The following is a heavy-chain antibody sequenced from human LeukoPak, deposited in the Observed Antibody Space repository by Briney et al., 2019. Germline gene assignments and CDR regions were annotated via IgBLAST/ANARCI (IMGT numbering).Heavy chain of an antibody. Sequence: GGSLRLSCAASGFTFSSYSMNWVRQAPGKGLKCVSSISSSSYIYYADSVKGRFTISRDNAKNSLYLQMNSLRAEDTAVYYCARDSGYSGSHDYWGQGTLVTVSS. D-gene: IGHD5-12*01. CDR1: GFTFSSYS. J-gene: IGHJ4*02. CDR3: ARDSGYSGSHDY. CDR2: ISSSSYI. V-gene: IGHV3-21*01.